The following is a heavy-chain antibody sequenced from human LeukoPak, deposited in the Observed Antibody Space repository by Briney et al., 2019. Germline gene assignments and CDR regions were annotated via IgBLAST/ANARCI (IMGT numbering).Heavy chain of an antibody. CDR3: ASPDQKAAFDL. Sequence: SETLSLTCTVSGGSISSSSYYWGWIRQPPGKGLEWIGSIYYSGSTYYNPSFKSRLTISVDRSKNQFSLRLTSVTAADTAVYYCASPDQKAAFDLWGQGTMVTVSS. CDR2: IYYSGST. CDR1: GGSISSSSYY. J-gene: IGHJ3*01. V-gene: IGHV4-39*07.